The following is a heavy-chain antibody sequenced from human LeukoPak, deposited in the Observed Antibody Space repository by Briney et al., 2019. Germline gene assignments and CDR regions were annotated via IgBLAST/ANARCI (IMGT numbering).Heavy chain of an antibody. CDR2: IYTSGST. Sequence: PSETLSLTCTVSGGSISSGRYYWNWIRQPAGKGLEWIGRIYTSGSTNYNPSLKSRITISVDTSKNQFSLKLSSVTAADTAVYYCARHYYDSSTYYYYYYMDVWGKGTTVTISS. V-gene: IGHV4-61*02. CDR1: GGSISSGRYY. CDR3: ARHYYDSSTYYYYYYMDV. J-gene: IGHJ6*03. D-gene: IGHD3-22*01.